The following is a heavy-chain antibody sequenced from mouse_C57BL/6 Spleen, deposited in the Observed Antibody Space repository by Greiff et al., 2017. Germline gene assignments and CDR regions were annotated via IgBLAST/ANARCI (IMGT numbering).Heavy chain of an antibody. CDR2: ISDGGSYT. V-gene: IGHV5-4*01. Sequence: EVKLMESGGGLVKPGGSLKLSCAASGFTFSSYAMSWVRQTPEKRLEWVATISDGGSYTYYPDNVKGRFTISRDNAKNNLYLQMSHLKSEDTAMYYCARDGENGYYFDYWGQGTTLTVSS. CDR1: GFTFSSYA. D-gene: IGHD2-2*01. CDR3: ARDGENGYYFDY. J-gene: IGHJ2*01.